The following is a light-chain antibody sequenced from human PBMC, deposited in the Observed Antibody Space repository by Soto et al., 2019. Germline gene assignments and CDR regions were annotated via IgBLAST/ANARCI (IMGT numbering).Light chain of an antibody. Sequence: EILLTQSPGTLSLSPGERATLSCRASQSVPRSYLAWYQQKPGHAPSLLIYGTSSRATGIPDTLSGSGSGTDFTLTISRLEPEDFPVFYCQQYGSSITFGQGTRLEIK. CDR1: QSVPRSY. CDR3: QQYGSSIT. CDR2: GTS. V-gene: IGKV3-20*01. J-gene: IGKJ5*01.